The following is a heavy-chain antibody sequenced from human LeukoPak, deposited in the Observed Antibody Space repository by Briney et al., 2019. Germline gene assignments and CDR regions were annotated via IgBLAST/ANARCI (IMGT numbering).Heavy chain of an antibody. D-gene: IGHD5-18*01. Sequence: ASVKVSCKASGYTFTSYGISWVRQAPGQGLEWMGWISAYNGNTNYAQKLQGRVTMTTDTSTSTAYVELRSLRSDDTAVYYCATGGYSYGYFDYWGQGTLVTVSS. J-gene: IGHJ4*02. CDR3: ATGGYSYGYFDY. CDR2: ISAYNGNT. V-gene: IGHV1-18*01. CDR1: GYTFTSYG.